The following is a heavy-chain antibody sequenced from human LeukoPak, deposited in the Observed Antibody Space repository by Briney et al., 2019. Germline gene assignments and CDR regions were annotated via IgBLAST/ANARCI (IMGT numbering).Heavy chain of an antibody. CDR1: GYTFTSYY. D-gene: IGHD2-8*01. Sequence: ASVKVSCKASGYTFTSYYMHWVRQAPGQGLEWMGIINPSGGSTSYAQKFQGRVTMTRDMSTSTAYMELRSLRSDDTAVYYCARVNGRINWFDPWGQGTLVTVSS. V-gene: IGHV1-46*01. J-gene: IGHJ5*02. CDR3: ARVNGRINWFDP. CDR2: INPSGGST.